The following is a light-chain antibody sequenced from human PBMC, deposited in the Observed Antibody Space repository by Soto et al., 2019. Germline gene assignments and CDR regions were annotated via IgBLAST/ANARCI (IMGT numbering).Light chain of an antibody. CDR3: QQYDSYPWT. Sequence: DIQMTQSPSILSASVGDRVTITCRASQSISSWLAWYQQKPGKAPKLLIYKASSLESGVPSRFSGSGSGREFTLTISSLQPDDFATYYCQQYDSYPWTFGQGTKVEIK. CDR1: QSISSW. CDR2: KAS. J-gene: IGKJ1*01. V-gene: IGKV1-5*03.